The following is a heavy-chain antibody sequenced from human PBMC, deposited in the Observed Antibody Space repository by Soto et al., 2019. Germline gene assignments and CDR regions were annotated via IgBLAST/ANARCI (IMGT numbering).Heavy chain of an antibody. CDR3: ARYFRVYNGDYGQPGFFDY. CDR2: IYYSGST. D-gene: IGHD4-17*01. V-gene: IGHV4-59*01. Sequence: SETLSHTCTFSGGSISSYYWSWIRQPPGKGLEWIGYIYYSGSTNYNPSLKSRVTISVDTSKNQFSLKLSSVTAADTAVYYCARYFRVYNGDYGQPGFFDYWGQGTLVTVSS. CDR1: GGSISSYY. J-gene: IGHJ4*02.